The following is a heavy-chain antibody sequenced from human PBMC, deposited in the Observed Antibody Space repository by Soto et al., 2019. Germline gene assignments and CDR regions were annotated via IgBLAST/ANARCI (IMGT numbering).Heavy chain of an antibody. D-gene: IGHD1-1*01. CDR3: ALLLHPGTTGSYGFDP. CDR2: INHSGST. J-gene: IGHJ5*02. V-gene: IGHV4-34*01. CDR1: GGSFSGYY. Sequence: PSETLSLTCAVYGGSFSGYYWSWIRQPPGKRLEWIGEINHSGSTNYNPSLKSRVTISVDTSKNQFSLKLSSVTAADTAVYYCALLLHPGTTGSYGFDPWGQGTLVTVSS.